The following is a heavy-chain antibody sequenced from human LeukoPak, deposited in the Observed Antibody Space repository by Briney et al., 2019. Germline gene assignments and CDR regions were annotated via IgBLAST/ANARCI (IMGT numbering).Heavy chain of an antibody. J-gene: IGHJ5*02. CDR2: INPSGGST. V-gene: IGHV1-46*01. CDR3: ARDMATVTRGLLGWFDP. CDR1: GYTFTSYY. D-gene: IGHD4-11*01. Sequence: ASVKVSCKASGYTFTSYYMHWVRQAPGQGPEWMGIINPSGGSTSYAQKFQGRVTMTRDTSTSTVYMELSSLRSEDTAVYYCARDMATVTRGLLGWFDPWGQGTLVTVSS.